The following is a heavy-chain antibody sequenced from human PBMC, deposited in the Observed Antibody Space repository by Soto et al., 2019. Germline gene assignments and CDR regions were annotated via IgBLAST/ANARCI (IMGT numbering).Heavy chain of an antibody. D-gene: IGHD3-22*01. CDR1: GFTFSDYY. CDR3: SRDTPYYYDSSGYHFDY. CDR2: ISSSSSYT. J-gene: IGHJ4*02. V-gene: IGHV3-11*06. Sequence: GGSLRLSXAASGFTFSDYYMSWIRQAPGKGLEWVSYISSSSSYTNYADSVKGRFTISRDNAKNSLYLQMNSLRAEDTAVYYCSRDTPYYYDSSGYHFDYWGQGALVTVSS.